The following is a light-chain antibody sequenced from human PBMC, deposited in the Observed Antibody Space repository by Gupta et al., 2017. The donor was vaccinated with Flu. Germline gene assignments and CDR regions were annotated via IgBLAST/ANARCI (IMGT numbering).Light chain of an antibody. CDR3: LQVDQYPVT. CDR1: QAISPS. CDR2: AGS. J-gene: IGKJ4*01. V-gene: IGKV1-9*01. Sequence: DIQLTQSPSFLSASVGDRVAMTCRASQAISPSLAWYQQKAGEGPKLLIYAGSTLHTEVPSRFSGSGSGTEFTLTISSLQPEDFGIYYCLQVDQYPVTFGEGTKVEIK.